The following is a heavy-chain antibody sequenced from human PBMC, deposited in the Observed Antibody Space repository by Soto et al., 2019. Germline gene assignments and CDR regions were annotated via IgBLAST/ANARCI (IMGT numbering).Heavy chain of an antibody. J-gene: IGHJ4*02. CDR2: INHSGST. Sequence: QVQLQQWGAGLLKPSETLSLTCAVYGGSFSGYYWTWIRQPPGTGLEWIGEINHSGSTNYNPSLKSRVTIAVDTSKNQFSLKLTSVTAADTAVYCGARDKITGLFDYWGQGTLVTVSS. CDR3: ARDKITGLFDY. V-gene: IGHV4-34*01. D-gene: IGHD2-8*02. CDR1: GGSFSGYY.